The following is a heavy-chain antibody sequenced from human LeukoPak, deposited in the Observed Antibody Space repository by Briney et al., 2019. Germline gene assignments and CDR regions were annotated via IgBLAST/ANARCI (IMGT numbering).Heavy chain of an antibody. CDR3: ASPAKYSDTWYFDY. Sequence: PGRSLRLSCAASGITFSNYWMSWVRQASGKGLEWVANIKQDGTEKYYVDSVKGRFTFSRDNAKNSLYLQTSSLRAEDTAVYYCASPAKYSDTWYFDYWGQGTLVTVSS. CDR2: IKQDGTEK. D-gene: IGHD6-6*01. J-gene: IGHJ4*02. V-gene: IGHV3-7*01. CDR1: GITFSNYW.